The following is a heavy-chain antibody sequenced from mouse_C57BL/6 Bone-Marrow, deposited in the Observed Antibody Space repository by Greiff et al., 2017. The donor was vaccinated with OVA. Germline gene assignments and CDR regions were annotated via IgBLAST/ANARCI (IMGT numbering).Heavy chain of an antibody. Sequence: QVQLQQSGTELVKPGASVKLSCTASGYTFTSYWMHWVKQRPGQGLEWLGNINPSNGGTNYNEKFKSKATLTVDKSSSTAYMQLSSLTSEDSAVYYCARSGYGNLENYWGQGTSVTVSS. CDR2: INPSNGGT. CDR3: ARSGYGNLENY. D-gene: IGHD2-1*01. J-gene: IGHJ4*01. CDR1: GYTFTSYW. V-gene: IGHV1-53*01.